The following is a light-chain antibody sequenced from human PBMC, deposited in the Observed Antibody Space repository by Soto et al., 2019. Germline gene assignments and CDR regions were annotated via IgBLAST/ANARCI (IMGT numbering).Light chain of an antibody. CDR1: QSISTY. CDR3: HKNNCE. Sequence: DIQMTQSPSSLSASVGDRVTITCRASQSISTYLSWWQQKPGKVPKLLIYTASTLQSGVPSRFGCSGSGTQITLTMRRQQYADVATYYCHKNNCEFGQGTTVEIK. CDR2: TAS. J-gene: IGKJ1*01. V-gene: IGKV1-27*01.